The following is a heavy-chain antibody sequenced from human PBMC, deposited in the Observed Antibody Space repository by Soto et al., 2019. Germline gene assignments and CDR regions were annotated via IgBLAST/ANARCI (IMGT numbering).Heavy chain of an antibody. V-gene: IGHV3-23*01. CDR3: AKETSLSGRYYGMDV. CDR2: IGGSGGNT. J-gene: IGHJ6*02. Sequence: EVQLLESGGGLVQPGGSLRLSCAASGFTFNNYAMSWVRQAPGKGLEWVSAIGGSGGNTYYADSVKGRFTISRDNSKNTLYLRMNSLRAEDTAVYYCAKETSLSGRYYGMDVWGQGTTVTVSS. CDR1: GFTFNNYA. D-gene: IGHD1-26*01.